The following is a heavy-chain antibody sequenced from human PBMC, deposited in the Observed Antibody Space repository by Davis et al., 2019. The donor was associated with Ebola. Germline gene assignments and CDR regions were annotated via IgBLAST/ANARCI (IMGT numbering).Heavy chain of an antibody. Sequence: PGGSLRLSCAASGFTFSSYWMSWVRQAPGKGLEWVAVIWYDGSNKYYADSVKGRFTISRDNSKNTLYLQMNSLRAEDTAVYYCARDMKPAAMFGMKYYYYGMDVWGQGTTVTVSS. CDR1: GFTFSSYW. CDR2: IWYDGSNK. D-gene: IGHD2-2*01. CDR3: ARDMKPAAMFGMKYYYYGMDV. J-gene: IGHJ6*02. V-gene: IGHV3-33*01.